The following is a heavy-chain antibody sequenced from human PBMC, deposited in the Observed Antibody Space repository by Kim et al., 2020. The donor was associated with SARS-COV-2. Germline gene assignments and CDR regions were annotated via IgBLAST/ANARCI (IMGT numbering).Heavy chain of an antibody. D-gene: IGHD4-17*01. V-gene: IGHV3-21*01. CDR1: GFTFSSYS. J-gene: IGHJ6*02. Sequence: GGSLRLSCAASGFTFSSYSMNWVRQAPGKGLEWVSSISSSSSYIYYADSVKGRFTISRDNAKNSLYLQMNSLRAEDTAVYYCAREPTVTTNYYYGMDVWGQGTTVTVSS. CDR2: ISSSSSYI. CDR3: AREPTVTTNYYYGMDV.